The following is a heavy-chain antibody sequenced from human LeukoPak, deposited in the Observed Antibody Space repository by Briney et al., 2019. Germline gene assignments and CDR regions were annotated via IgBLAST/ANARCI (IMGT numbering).Heavy chain of an antibody. CDR1: GFTFSSYA. CDR3: AKEGLPYSSSWYGYLKGDAFDI. D-gene: IGHD6-13*01. Sequence: GGSLRPSCAASGFTFSSYAMSWVRQAPGKGLEWVSAISGSGGSTYYADSVKGRFTISRDGSKNTLYLQMNSLRAEDTAVYYCAKEGLPYSSSWYGYLKGDAFDIWGQGTMVTVSS. V-gene: IGHV3-23*01. CDR2: ISGSGGST. J-gene: IGHJ3*02.